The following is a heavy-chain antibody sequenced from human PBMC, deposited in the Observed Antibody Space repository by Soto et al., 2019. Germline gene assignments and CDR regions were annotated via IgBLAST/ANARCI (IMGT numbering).Heavy chain of an antibody. CDR2: ISAYNGNT. D-gene: IGHD3-10*01. Sequence: ASVKVSCKASGYTFTSYGISWVRQAPGQGLEWMGWISAYNGNTNYAQKLQGRVTMTTDTSTSTAYMELRSLRSDDTAVYYCARAQLLWFGDPGAGYYCYGMDVWGQGTTVTVSS. CDR3: ARAQLLWFGDPGAGYYCYGMDV. CDR1: GYTFTSYG. V-gene: IGHV1-18*01. J-gene: IGHJ6*02.